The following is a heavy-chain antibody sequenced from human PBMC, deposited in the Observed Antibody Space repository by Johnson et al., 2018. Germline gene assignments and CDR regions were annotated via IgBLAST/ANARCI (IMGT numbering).Heavy chain of an antibody. Sequence: QVQLVQSGAEVKKPGGSVNISCKASAYTFTNHYMHWVRQVPGQGLEWLGIINPSGGSTNYAQTFQGRITMTRDTSTSTVYRELGSRTSEDSTFYYCARESSNSFDYWGQGTLVTVSS. D-gene: IGHD5/OR15-5a*01. V-gene: IGHV1-46*01. CDR2: INPSGGST. J-gene: IGHJ4*02. CDR3: ARESSNSFDY. CDR1: AYTFTNHY.